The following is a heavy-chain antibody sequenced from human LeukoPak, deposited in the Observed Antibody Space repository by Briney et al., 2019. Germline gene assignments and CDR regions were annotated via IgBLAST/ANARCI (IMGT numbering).Heavy chain of an antibody. V-gene: IGHV4-59*12. CDR2: IYYSGST. CDR3: ARDQGYDSSGYYRTYNYYGMDV. J-gene: IGHJ6*02. D-gene: IGHD3-22*01. Sequence: KPSETLSLTCTVSGGSISSYYWSWIRQPPGKGLEWIGYIYYSGSTNYNPSLKSRVTISVDTSKNQFSLKLSSVTAADTAVYYCARDQGYDSSGYYRTYNYYGMDVWGQGTTVTVSS. CDR1: GGSISSYY.